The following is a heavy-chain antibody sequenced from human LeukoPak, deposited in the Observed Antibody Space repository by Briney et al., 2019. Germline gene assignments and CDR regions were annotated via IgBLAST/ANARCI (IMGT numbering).Heavy chain of an antibody. V-gene: IGHV3-21*01. Sequence: GGSLRLSCAASGFTFSRYNMNWVRQAPGKGLEWVSCISTSSIYIYNADSVKGRFIISRYNAKNSLYMQMNSRRDEDTAVYYCARDQDWNDRGGLDYWGQGTLVTVSS. CDR2: ISTSSIYI. D-gene: IGHD1-1*01. CDR3: ARDQDWNDRGGLDY. CDR1: GFTFSRYN. J-gene: IGHJ4*02.